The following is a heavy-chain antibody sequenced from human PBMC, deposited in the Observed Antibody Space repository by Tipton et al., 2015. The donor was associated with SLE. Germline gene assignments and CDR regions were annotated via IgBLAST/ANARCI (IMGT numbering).Heavy chain of an antibody. CDR2: IYYSGVP. V-gene: IGHV4-31*03. CDR1: GGSIRSGGYY. Sequence: TLSLTCTVSGGSIRSGGYYWGWIRQHPGKGLEWIGYIYYSGVPYYKPSLKSRVTISVDTSKNQFSLNLSSVTVADTAVYYCARSGGYYMDVWGKGTTVTVSS. D-gene: IGHD2-15*01. J-gene: IGHJ6*03. CDR3: ARSGGYYMDV.